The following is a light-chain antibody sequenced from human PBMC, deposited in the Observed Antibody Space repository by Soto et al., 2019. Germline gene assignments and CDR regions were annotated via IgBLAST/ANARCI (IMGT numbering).Light chain of an antibody. Sequence: QPVLTQPPSVSGAPGQRVTISCTGSSSNIGAGYDVHWYQQLPGTAPKLLIYGNSNRPSGVPDRFSGSKSGTSASLAITGLQAEDEADYYCQSYDSSLCGSVVFGGGTKLTVL. CDR1: SSNIGAGYD. CDR3: QSYDSSLCGSVV. CDR2: GNS. V-gene: IGLV1-40*01. J-gene: IGLJ2*01.